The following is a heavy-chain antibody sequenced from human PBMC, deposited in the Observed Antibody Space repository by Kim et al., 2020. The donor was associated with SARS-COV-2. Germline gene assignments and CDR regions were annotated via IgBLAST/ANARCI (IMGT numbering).Heavy chain of an antibody. V-gene: IGHV3-7*01. D-gene: IGHD6-13*01. CDR3: ARDLRIAAAGIDH. J-gene: IGHJ4*02. Sequence: YVDSVKGRLTIPRDNAKNSLYLQMNSLRAEETAVYYCARDLRIAAAGIDHWGQGTLVTVSS.